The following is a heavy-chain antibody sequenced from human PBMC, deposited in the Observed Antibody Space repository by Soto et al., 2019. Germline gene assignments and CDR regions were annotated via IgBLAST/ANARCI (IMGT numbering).Heavy chain of an antibody. V-gene: IGHV3-21*06. D-gene: IGHD3-10*01. CDR2: IFSSGSYI. CDR3: ARDHVSGITMVRGIIPSPFDY. CDR1: VFTCSSYN. J-gene: IGHJ4*02. Sequence: RPLRLSCADPVFTCSSYNMSWVRQAPGKSLEWVSSIFSSGSYIYYADSVKGRFTISRDNAKNSLYLQVTSLRAEDTAVYYCARDHVSGITMVRGIIPSPFDYWGQGILVTV.